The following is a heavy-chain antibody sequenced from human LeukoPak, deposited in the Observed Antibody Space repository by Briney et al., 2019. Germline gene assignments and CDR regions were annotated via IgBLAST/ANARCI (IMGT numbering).Heavy chain of an antibody. CDR1: SGSFSGYY. CDR3: ARFRGYTYGYVDY. J-gene: IGHJ4*02. CDR2: MYYSGST. Sequence: SETLSLTCAVYSGSFSGYYWSWIRQPPGKGLEWIGYMYYSGSTNYNPSLKSRVAISVDTSKNQFSLKLTSVTAADTAVYYCARFRGYTYGYVDYWGQGTLVTVSS. V-gene: IGHV4-59*01. D-gene: IGHD5-18*01.